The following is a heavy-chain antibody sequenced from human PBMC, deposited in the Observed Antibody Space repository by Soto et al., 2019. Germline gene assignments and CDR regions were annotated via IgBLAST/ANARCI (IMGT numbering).Heavy chain of an antibody. V-gene: IGHV1-2*02. D-gene: IGHD2-2*01. CDR1: GYTFTGYY. J-gene: IGHJ5*02. Sequence: ASVKVSCKASGYTFTGYYMHWVRQAPGQGLEWMGWINPNSGGTNYAQKFQGRVTMTRDTPISTAYMELSRLRSDDTAVYYCARSGCSSTSCHWGFDPWGQGTLVTVSS. CDR3: ARSGCSSTSCHWGFDP. CDR2: INPNSGGT.